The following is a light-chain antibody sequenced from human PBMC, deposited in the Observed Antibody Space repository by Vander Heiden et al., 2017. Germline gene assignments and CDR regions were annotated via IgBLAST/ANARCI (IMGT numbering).Light chain of an antibody. J-gene: IGLJ2*01. CDR3: SSDTSSGTVI. V-gene: IGLV2-14*01. Sequence: SALTQPASVSGSPGQSITLSCTGPSSDVGGYNYVSWYQQYPAKAPKLMIYEVTDRPSGVSSRFSGSKAGNTASLTISVLQAEDEADYYCSSDTSSGTVIFGGGTGLTVL. CDR2: EVT. CDR1: SSDVGGYNY.